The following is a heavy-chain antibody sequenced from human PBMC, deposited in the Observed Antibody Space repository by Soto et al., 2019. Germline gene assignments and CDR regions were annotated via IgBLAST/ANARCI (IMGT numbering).Heavy chain of an antibody. CDR1: GFPFSSYA. J-gene: IGHJ6*02. CDR3: ARDYYYASSGYYWDVGYYYYGMDV. Sequence: PGGSLRLSCAASGFPFSSYAMHWVRQAPGRGLEGVAVISYDGSNKYYADSVKGRFTISRDNSKNTLYLPMNSLRAEDTAVYYCARDYYYASSGYYWDVGYYYYGMDVSGQGTTVTVSS. CDR2: ISYDGSNK. V-gene: IGHV3-30-3*01. D-gene: IGHD3-22*01.